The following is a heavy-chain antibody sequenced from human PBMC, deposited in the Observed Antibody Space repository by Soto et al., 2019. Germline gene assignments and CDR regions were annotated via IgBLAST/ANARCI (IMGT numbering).Heavy chain of an antibody. J-gene: IGHJ6*03. CDR3: ARPMVRGVITQSDYYYMDV. V-gene: IGHV4-59*08. Sequence: SETLSLTCTVSGGSISSYYWSWIRQPPGKGLEWIGYIYYSGSTNYNPSLKSRVTISVDTSKNQFSLKLSSVTTADTAVYYCARPMVRGVITQSDYYYMDVWGKGTTVTVSS. D-gene: IGHD3-10*01. CDR2: IYYSGST. CDR1: GGSISSYY.